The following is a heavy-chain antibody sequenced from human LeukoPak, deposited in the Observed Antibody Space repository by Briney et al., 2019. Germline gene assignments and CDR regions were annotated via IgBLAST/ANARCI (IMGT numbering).Heavy chain of an antibody. CDR3: VRDGEGVAISVNYWFDP. Sequence: GASVKVSCKASGSTFTNYDINWVRQATGQGLEWIGWMNPRNGNTGYAQKFQGRVTMTRDTSISTAYMELRGLRSEDTAVYYCVRDGEGVAISVNYWFDPWGQGTLVTVSS. J-gene: IGHJ5*02. D-gene: IGHD3-10*01. CDR1: GSTFTNYD. CDR2: MNPRNGNT. V-gene: IGHV1-8*01.